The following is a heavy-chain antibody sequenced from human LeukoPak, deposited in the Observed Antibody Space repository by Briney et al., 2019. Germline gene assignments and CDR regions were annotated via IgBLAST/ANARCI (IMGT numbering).Heavy chain of an antibody. J-gene: IGHJ4*02. V-gene: IGHV1-69*04. CDR3: ARGIKTYYYDSSGHTTGGR. Sequence: SVKVSCKASGGTFCSYAISWVRQAPGQGLEWMGRIIPILGIANYAQKFQGRVTITADKSTSTAYMELSSLRSEDTAVYYCARGIKTYYYDSSGHTTGGRWGQGTLVTVSS. CDR1: GGTFCSYA. D-gene: IGHD3-22*01. CDR2: IIPILGIA.